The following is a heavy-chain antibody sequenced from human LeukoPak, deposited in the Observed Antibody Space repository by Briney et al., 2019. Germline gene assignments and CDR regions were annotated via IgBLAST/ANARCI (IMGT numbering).Heavy chain of an antibody. CDR3: ARRPCSGGICYPPDY. V-gene: IGHV3-74*01. CDR1: GFTFSTYW. D-gene: IGHD2-15*01. Sequence: GGSLRLSCAASGFTFSTYWMHWVRQAPGKGHVWVSRISSDAITTNYADSVKGRFTVSRDNAKDTLYLQMNSLRDEDTAVYYCARRPCSGGICYPPDYWGQGTLVTVSS. CDR2: ISSDAITT. J-gene: IGHJ4*02.